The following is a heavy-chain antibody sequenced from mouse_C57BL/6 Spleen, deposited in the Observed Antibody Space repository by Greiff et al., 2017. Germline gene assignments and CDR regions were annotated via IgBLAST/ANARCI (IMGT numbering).Heavy chain of an antibody. J-gene: IGHJ1*03. V-gene: IGHV2-5*01. D-gene: IGHD3-3*01. CDR2: IWRGGGT. Sequence: QVQLQQSGPGLVQPSQSLSITCTVSGFSLTSYGVHWVRQSPGKGLEWLGVIWRGGGTDYNAAFVSRLSITKDNSKSQVFFKMNSLQADDTAIYYCANFPRGDWYFDVWGTGTTVTVSS. CDR3: ANFPRGDWYFDV. CDR1: GFSLTSYG.